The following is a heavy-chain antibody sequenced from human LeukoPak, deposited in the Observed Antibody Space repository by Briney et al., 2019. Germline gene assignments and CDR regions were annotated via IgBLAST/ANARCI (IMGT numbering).Heavy chain of an antibody. CDR1: GFTFSSYS. CDR2: ISSSSSYI. CDR3: ARRDIVVVPAASDYYYYMDV. V-gene: IGHV3-21*01. D-gene: IGHD2-2*01. Sequence: GGCLRFSCAASGFTFSSYSMNSVRQAPGKRLWWVSSISSSSSYIYYADSVKGRFTISRGNAKNSLYLQMNSQRAEDTAVYYCARRDIVVVPAASDYYYYMDVWGKGTTVTVSS. J-gene: IGHJ6*03.